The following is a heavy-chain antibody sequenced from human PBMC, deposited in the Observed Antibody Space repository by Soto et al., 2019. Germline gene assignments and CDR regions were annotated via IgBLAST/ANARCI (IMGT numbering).Heavy chain of an antibody. V-gene: IGHV3-48*03. CDR3: ARESGITMTTHDAFDI. D-gene: IGHD3-22*01. Sequence: GGSLRLSCASSGFTFSIYEMNWVLQAPVKGLEWVSYISSSGSTIYYADSVKGRFTISRDNAKNSLYLQMNSLRAEDTAVYYCARESGITMTTHDAFDIWGQGTMVTVSS. CDR1: GFTFSIYE. J-gene: IGHJ3*02. CDR2: ISSSGSTI.